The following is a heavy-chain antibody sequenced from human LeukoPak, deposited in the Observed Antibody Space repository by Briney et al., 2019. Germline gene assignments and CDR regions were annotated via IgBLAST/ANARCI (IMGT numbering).Heavy chain of an antibody. D-gene: IGHD6-19*01. CDR2: IYYSGST. V-gene: IGHV4-39*01. CDR1: GDSISSTNYY. CDR3: ATSGWYLLPGVY. J-gene: IGHJ4*02. Sequence: SETLSLTCAVSGDSISSTNYYWGWIRQPPGKGLEWIGSIYYSGSTYYNPSLESRVTISVDTSKNQFSLKLSSVTAADTAVFYCATSGWYLLPGVYWGQGTLVTVSS.